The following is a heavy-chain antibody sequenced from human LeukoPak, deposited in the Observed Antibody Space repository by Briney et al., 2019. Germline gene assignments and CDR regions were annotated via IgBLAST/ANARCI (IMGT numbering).Heavy chain of an antibody. V-gene: IGHV3-30*02. J-gene: IGHJ4*02. Sequence: AGGSLRLSCAASGFTFSSYGMHWVRQAPGRGLEWVAFIRYDGSNKYYADSVKGRFTISRDNAKNSLYLQMNSLRAEDMALYYCAKDISSGYLTYYFDYWGQGTLVTVSS. CDR1: GFTFSSYG. CDR2: IRYDGSNK. D-gene: IGHD3-22*01. CDR3: AKDISSGYLTYYFDY.